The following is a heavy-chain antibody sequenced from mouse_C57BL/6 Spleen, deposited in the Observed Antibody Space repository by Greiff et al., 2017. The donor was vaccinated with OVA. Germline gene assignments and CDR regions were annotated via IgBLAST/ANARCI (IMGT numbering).Heavy chain of an antibody. Sequence: QVQLQQPGAELVKPGASVKLSCKASGYTFTSYWMHWVKQRPGQGLEWIGMIHPNSGSTNYNEKFKSKATLTVDKSSSTAYMQLSSLTSEDSAVYYCARGGYGSSDFDYWGQGTTLTVSS. CDR3: ARGGYGSSDFDY. CDR1: GYTFTSYW. V-gene: IGHV1-64*01. J-gene: IGHJ2*01. D-gene: IGHD1-1*01. CDR2: IHPNSGST.